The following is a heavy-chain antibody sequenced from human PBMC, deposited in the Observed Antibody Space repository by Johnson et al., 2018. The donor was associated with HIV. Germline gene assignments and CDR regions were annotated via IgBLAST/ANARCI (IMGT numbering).Heavy chain of an antibody. CDR2: ISSSGSTI. D-gene: IGHD3-10*01. CDR1: GFTFSDYY. J-gene: IGHJ3*02. CDR3: AKDLIWFGELPDAFDI. V-gene: IGHV3-11*04. Sequence: QVQLVESGGGVVQPGRSLRLSCAASGFTFSDYYMSWIRQAPGKGLEWVSYISSSGSTIYYADSVKGRFTISRDNAKNSLYLQMNSLRAEDTAVYYCAKDLIWFGELPDAFDIWGQGTMVTVSS.